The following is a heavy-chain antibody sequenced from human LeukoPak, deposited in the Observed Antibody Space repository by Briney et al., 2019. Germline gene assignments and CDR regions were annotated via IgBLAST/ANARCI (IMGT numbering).Heavy chain of an antibody. CDR2: IGTSGANT. V-gene: IGHV3-23*01. J-gene: IGHJ4*02. D-gene: IGHD4-23*01. Sequence: PGGSLRLSCAASGFTFNNYGMGWVRQTPGKGLEWVATIGTSGANTYHADSVKGRFTISRDNAKNSLCLQINSLRAEDTAVYYCARTVGHIDYWGQGTLVTVSS. CDR1: GFTFNNYG. CDR3: ARTVGHIDY.